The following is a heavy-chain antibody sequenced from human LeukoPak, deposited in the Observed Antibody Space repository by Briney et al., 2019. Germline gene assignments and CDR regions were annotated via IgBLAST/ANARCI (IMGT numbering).Heavy chain of an antibody. D-gene: IGHD4-17*01. CDR3: ARVVGYGDYPFDY. J-gene: IGHJ4*02. Sequence: ASVKVSCKASGYTFSGHYIHWVRQATGQGLEWMGWTYPNSGGTSYAQKFQGRVTISRDTSAQTAYMELRRLRSDDTAVYYCARVVGYGDYPFDYWGQGTLVTVSS. CDR1: GYTFSGHY. CDR2: TYPNSGGT. V-gene: IGHV1-2*02.